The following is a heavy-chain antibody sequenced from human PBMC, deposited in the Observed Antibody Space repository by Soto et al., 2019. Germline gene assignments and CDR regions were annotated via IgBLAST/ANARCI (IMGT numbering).Heavy chain of an antibody. CDR2: ISGSGGST. Sequence: EVQLLESGGGLVQPGGSLRLSCAASGFTFSSYAMSWVRQAPGKGLEWVSAISGSGGSTYYADSVKGRFTISRDNSKNTLYLQMKSLRAEDTAVYYCGKSGFGFLEGSGMVYFAYWGQGTLFTVSS. J-gene: IGHJ4*02. CDR1: GFTFSSYA. V-gene: IGHV3-23*01. CDR3: GKSGFGFLEGSGMVYFAY. D-gene: IGHD3-3*01.